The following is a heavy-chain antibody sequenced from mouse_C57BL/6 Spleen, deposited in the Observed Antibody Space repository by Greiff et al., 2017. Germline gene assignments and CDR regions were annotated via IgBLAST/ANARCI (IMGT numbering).Heavy chain of an antibody. V-gene: IGHV1-62-2*01. Sequence: VQLVESGAELVKPGASVKMSCKASGYTFTEYTIHWVKQRSGQGLEWIGWFYPGSGSIKYNEKFKDKATLTADKSSSTVYMELSILTSEDSAVXFCARHEEGGELGFYYFDYWGQGTTLTVSS. CDR1: GYTFTEYT. CDR2: FYPGSGSI. J-gene: IGHJ2*01. D-gene: IGHD4-1*01. CDR3: ARHEEGGELGFYYFDY.